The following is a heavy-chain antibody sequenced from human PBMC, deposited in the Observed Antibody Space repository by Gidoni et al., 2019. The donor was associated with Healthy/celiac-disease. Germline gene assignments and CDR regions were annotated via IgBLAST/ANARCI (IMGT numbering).Heavy chain of an antibody. J-gene: IGHJ6*02. D-gene: IGHD2-2*03. V-gene: IGHV3-48*03. CDR2: ISSSGSTR. CDR3: ARDRPAMDIVVVPAAMRGYYGMDV. Sequence: EVQLVESGGGLVQPGGSLRLSCAASGFTFSSYELNWVRQPPGKGLEWVSYISSSGSTRYYADSVKGRFTISRDNAKNSLYLQMNSLRAEDTAVYYCARDRPAMDIVVVPAAMRGYYGMDVWGQGTTVTVSS. CDR1: GFTFSSYE.